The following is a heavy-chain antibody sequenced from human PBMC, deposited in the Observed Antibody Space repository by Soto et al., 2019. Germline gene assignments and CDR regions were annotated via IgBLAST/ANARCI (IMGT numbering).Heavy chain of an antibody. CDR2: VYYSGAT. J-gene: IGHJ4*02. Sequence: SETLSLTCTVSGDSMATGGHYYNWIRQVPGKGLEWIGYVYYSGATHYTPSLRARAAISRDTSKNQFSLRLISVTAADTALYYCARDKDLQPTVWGFWGQGIQVTVSS. CDR3: ARDKDLQPTVWGF. CDR1: GDSMATGGHY. D-gene: IGHD3-16*01. V-gene: IGHV4-31*03.